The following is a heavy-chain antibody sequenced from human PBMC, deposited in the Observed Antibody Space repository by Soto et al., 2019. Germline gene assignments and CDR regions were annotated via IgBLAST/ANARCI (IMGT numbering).Heavy chain of an antibody. D-gene: IGHD4-17*01. V-gene: IGHV4-39*01. CDR3: VSQRTTVPTQAYFDY. J-gene: IGHJ4*02. CDR1: GGSVTNSSYY. CDR2: VYYRGRS. Sequence: SETLSLTCTVSGGSVTNSSYYWGWIRQSPGKGLEWIGSVYYRGRSYSKSSVKSRVTISVDTSKNRFSLSLNSVTASDTAVYFCVSQRTTVPTQAYFDYWGQGALVTVPS.